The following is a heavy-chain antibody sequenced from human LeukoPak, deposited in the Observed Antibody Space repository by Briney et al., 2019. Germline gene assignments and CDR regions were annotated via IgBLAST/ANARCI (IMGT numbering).Heavy chain of an antibody. V-gene: IGHV1-8*03. J-gene: IGHJ5*02. D-gene: IGHD5-12*01. Sequence: ASVKVSCKASGYTFTSYDINWVRQATGQGLEWMGWMNPNSGNTGYAQKFQGRVTITRNTSISTAYMELSSLRSDDTAVYYCANVATSEGWFDPWGQGTLVTVSS. CDR3: ANVATSEGWFDP. CDR1: GYTFTSYD. CDR2: MNPNSGNT.